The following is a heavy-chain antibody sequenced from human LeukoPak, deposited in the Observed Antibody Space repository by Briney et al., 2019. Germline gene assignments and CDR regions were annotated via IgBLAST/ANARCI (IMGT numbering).Heavy chain of an antibody. Sequence: GGSLRLSCAASGFTVSSNYMSWVRQAPGKGLEWVSAISGSGGSTYYADSVKGRFTISRDNSKNTLYLQMNSLRAEDTAVYYCAAYFDWFNALDYWGQGTLVTVSS. CDR2: ISGSGGST. D-gene: IGHD3-9*01. CDR1: GFTVSSNY. V-gene: IGHV3-23*01. J-gene: IGHJ4*02. CDR3: AAYFDWFNALDY.